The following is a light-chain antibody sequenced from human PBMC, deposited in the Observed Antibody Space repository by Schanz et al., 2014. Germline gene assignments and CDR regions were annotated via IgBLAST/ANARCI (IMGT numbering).Light chain of an antibody. CDR1: SSDVGSYNL. V-gene: IGLV2-14*02. Sequence: QSALTQPASVSGSPGQSITISCTGTSSDVGSYNLVSWYQHHPGKAPKLIIYEVRKRPSGVSNRFSGSKSGNTASLTISGLQAEDEADYYCSSYTSSSTNYVFGTGTKLTVL. CDR3: SSYTSSSTNYV. CDR2: EVR. J-gene: IGLJ1*01.